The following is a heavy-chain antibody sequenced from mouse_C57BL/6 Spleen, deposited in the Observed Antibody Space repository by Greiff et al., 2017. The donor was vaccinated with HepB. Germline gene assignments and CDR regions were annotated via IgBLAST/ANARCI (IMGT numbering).Heavy chain of an antibody. Sequence: QVQLQQPGAELVRPGTSVKLSCKASGYTFTSYWMHWVKQRPGQGLEWIGVIDPSDSYTNYNQKFKGKATLTVDPSSSTAYMQLSSLTSEDSAVYYCSSPYYYGSSYWYFDVWGTGTTVTVSS. CDR1: GYTFTSYW. CDR3: SSPYYYGSSYWYFDV. V-gene: IGHV1-59*01. J-gene: IGHJ1*03. D-gene: IGHD1-1*01. CDR2: IDPSDSYT.